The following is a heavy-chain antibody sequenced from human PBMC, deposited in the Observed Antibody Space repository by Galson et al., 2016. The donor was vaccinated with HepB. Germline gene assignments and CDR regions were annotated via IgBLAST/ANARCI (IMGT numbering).Heavy chain of an antibody. CDR1: GGSITSGHYY. CDR3: AREPPGDHTYFDS. Sequence: TLSLTCTVSGGSITSGHYYWSWIRQNPVKGLEWIGYIDYSGNTYYDPSLKSRVTISLDTSKNQVSLKLSSVTAADTAVYYCAREPPGDHTYFDSWGRGTLVAVSS. J-gene: IGHJ4*02. V-gene: IGHV4-31*03. D-gene: IGHD2-21*02. CDR2: IDYSGNT.